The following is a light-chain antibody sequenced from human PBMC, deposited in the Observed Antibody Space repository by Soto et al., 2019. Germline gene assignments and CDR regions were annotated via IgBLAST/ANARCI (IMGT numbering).Light chain of an antibody. CDR3: SAWDDSLNGPV. V-gene: IGLV1-44*01. CDR2: ASD. Sequence: QSVLTQPPSASGTPGQRVTISCSGGGSNIGSNPVNWYQQLPGTAPKLLIYASDQRPSGVPDPFSGSKSGTSASLAISGLQSEDETDYYCSAWDDSLNGPVFGGGTKLTVL. CDR1: GSNIGSNP. J-gene: IGLJ2*01.